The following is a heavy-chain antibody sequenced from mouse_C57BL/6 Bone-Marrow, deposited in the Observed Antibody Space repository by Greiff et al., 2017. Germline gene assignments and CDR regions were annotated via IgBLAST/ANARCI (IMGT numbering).Heavy chain of an antibody. CDR2: ILPGSGST. D-gene: IGHD2-4*01. V-gene: IGHV1-9*01. Sequence: VQLVESGAELMKPGASVTLSCKATGYTFTGYWIEWVKQRPGHGLEWIGEILPGSGSTNYNEKFKGKATFTADTSSNTASMQLSSLTTEDSASYYCARDYDWRFFDYWGQGTTLTVSS. CDR3: ARDYDWRFFDY. CDR1: GYTFTGYW. J-gene: IGHJ2*01.